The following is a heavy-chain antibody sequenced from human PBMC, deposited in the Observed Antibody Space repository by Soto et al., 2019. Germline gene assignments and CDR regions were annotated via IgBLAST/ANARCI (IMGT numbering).Heavy chain of an antibody. CDR3: ARENDDSSGYYYYFDY. D-gene: IGHD3-22*01. J-gene: IGHJ4*02. V-gene: IGHV3-30*04. CDR1: GFNFSAYA. CDR2: ISYDGRRK. Sequence: QVQLVESGGGVVQPGRSLRLSCAASGFNFSAYAMHWVRQAPGKGLEWVSAISYDGRRKYYADSVKGRFTISRDNSKNTLYLKMNSLRAEDTAVYYCARENDDSSGYYYYFDYWGQGTLVTVSS.